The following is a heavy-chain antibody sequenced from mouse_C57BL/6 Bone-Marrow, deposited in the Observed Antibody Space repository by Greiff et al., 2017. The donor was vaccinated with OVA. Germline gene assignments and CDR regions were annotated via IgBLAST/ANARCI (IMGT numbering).Heavy chain of an antibody. V-gene: IGHV1-80*01. CDR2: IYPGDGDT. CDR3: ARGGYYGKGFDY. CDR1: GYAFSSYW. J-gene: IGHJ2*01. Sequence: QVQLKESGAELVKPGASVKISCKASGYAFSSYWMNWVKQRPGKGLEWIGQIYPGDGDTNYNGKFKGKATLTADKSSSTAYMQLSSLTSEDSAVYFCARGGYYGKGFDYWGQGTTLTVSS. D-gene: IGHD2-1*01.